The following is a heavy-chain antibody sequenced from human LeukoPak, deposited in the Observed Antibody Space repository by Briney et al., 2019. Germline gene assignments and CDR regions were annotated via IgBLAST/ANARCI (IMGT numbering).Heavy chain of an antibody. V-gene: IGHV3-23*01. Sequence: GGSLRLSCAASGFTFSTYAMSWVRQAPGKGLEWVSSISAGGGSTHNADSVKGRFTISRDNSKNTLYLQMNSLRAEDTAVYYCARDSRSDYYDSSGYYDYWGQGTLVTVSS. CDR2: ISAGGGST. CDR1: GFTFSTYA. D-gene: IGHD3-22*01. J-gene: IGHJ4*02. CDR3: ARDSRSDYYDSSGYYDY.